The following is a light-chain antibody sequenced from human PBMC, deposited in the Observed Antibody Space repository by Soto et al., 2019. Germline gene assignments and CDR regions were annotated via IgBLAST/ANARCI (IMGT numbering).Light chain of an antibody. CDR3: LQYQSYWT. CDR2: QAS. CDR1: QSISRQ. V-gene: IGKV1-5*03. J-gene: IGKJ1*01. Sequence: DIQMTQSPSTLSASVGDRVSITCRASQSISRQLAWYQQKPGKAPNLLIYQASNLETGVPSRFTGSGSGTEFTLTSSSLQPDDLATYYGLQYQSYWTFGQGTKVEVK.